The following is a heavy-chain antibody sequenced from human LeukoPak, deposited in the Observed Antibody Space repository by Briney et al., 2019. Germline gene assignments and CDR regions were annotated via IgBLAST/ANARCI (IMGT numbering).Heavy chain of an antibody. CDR2: IKQDGSEK. V-gene: IGHV3-7*01. Sequence: PGGSLRLSCAASGFTFSSYWMSWVRQAPGKGLEWVANIKQDGSEKYYVDSVKGRFTISRDNAKNSLYLQMNSLRAEDTAVYCCARVEDIVVVPAANIDYWGQGTLVTVSS. CDR1: GFTFSSYW. CDR3: ARVEDIVVVPAANIDY. D-gene: IGHD2-2*01. J-gene: IGHJ4*02.